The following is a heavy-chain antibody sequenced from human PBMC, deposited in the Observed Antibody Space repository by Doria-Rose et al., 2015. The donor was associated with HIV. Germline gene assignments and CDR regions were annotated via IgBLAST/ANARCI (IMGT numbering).Heavy chain of an antibody. CDR3: ARFRPSRGIYYSLDV. Sequence: ESGPGLVKPAETLSLTCTVSGGSISSYYWNWIRQPPGKGLEWIGYIYSSGSTHYNSSLKRRVTISIDTSKNLFSLKLSSVTAADTAVYYCARFRPSRGIYYSLDVWGKGTTVTVSS. CDR1: GGSISSYY. D-gene: IGHD3-10*01. J-gene: IGHJ6*03. CDR2: IYSSGST. V-gene: IGHV4-4*09.